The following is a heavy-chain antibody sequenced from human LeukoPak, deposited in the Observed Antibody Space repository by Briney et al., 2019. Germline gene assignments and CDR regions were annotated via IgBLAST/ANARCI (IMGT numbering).Heavy chain of an antibody. CDR1: GFTFSSYA. CDR3: AKEASSYAFWSGYYRY. Sequence: GGSLRLSCAASGFTFSSYAMSWVRQAPGKGLEWVSAISGSGGTTYYADSVKGRFTISRDKSKNTLHLQMNSLRAEEPAVYYCAKEASSYAFWSGYYRYWGQGTLVTVSS. D-gene: IGHD3/OR15-3a*01. V-gene: IGHV3-23*01. CDR2: ISGSGGTT. J-gene: IGHJ4*02.